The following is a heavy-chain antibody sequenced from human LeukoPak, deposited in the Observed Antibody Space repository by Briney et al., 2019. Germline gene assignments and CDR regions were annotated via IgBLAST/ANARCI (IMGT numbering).Heavy chain of an antibody. Sequence: PSETLSLTCTVSGGSISSGDYYWSWIRQPPGKGLEWIGYIYYSGSTNYIPSLKSRVTISVDTSKNQFSLKLSSVTAADTAVYYCAGGNGWYYHWGQGNLVTVSS. CDR3: AGGNGWYYH. V-gene: IGHV4-61*08. D-gene: IGHD6-19*01. CDR2: IYYSGST. CDR1: GGSISSGDYY. J-gene: IGHJ4*02.